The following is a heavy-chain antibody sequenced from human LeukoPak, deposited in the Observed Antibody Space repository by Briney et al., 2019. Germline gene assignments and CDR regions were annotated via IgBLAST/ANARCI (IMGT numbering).Heavy chain of an antibody. CDR3: AKAPVTSCRGAYCYPFDS. CDR1: GFTLSTYA. V-gene: IGHV3-23*01. CDR2: TSSSDAGT. Sequence: GGSLRLSCAASGFTLSTYAMSWVRQTPGKGLEWVAATSSSDAGTYHADSVRARFTISRDNSKNTLYLQMNSLRAEDAAVYFCAKAPVTSCRGAYCYPFDSWGQGTLVTVSS. J-gene: IGHJ4*02. D-gene: IGHD2-21*01.